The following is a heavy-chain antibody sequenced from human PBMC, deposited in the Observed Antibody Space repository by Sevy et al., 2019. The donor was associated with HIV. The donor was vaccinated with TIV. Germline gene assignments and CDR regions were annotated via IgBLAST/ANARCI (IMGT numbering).Heavy chain of an antibody. J-gene: IGHJ5*02. CDR1: GFSLTTSGVG. Sequence: SGPTLVKPTQTLTLTCTFSGFSLTTSGVGVGWIRQPPGKALEWLALIYWDDDKRYSPSLQNRINITKDTSENQVVLTMTNVDPVDTATYYCAYTSRYTGSWHTNWFDPWGQGTLVTVSS. CDR2: IYWDDDK. D-gene: IGHD6-13*01. CDR3: AYTSRYTGSWHTNWFDP. V-gene: IGHV2-5*02.